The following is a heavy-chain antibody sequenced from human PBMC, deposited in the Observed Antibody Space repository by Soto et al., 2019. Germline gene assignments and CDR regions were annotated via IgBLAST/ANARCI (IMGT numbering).Heavy chain of an antibody. CDR3: ARDPGSSGWYYYYFDY. D-gene: IGHD6-19*01. V-gene: IGHV1-69*13. CDR2: IIPIFGTA. J-gene: IGHJ4*02. CDR1: GGTFGSYA. Sequence: GASVKVSCKASGGTFGSYAISWVRQAPGQGLEWMGGIIPIFGTANYAQKFQGRVTITADESTSTAYMELSSLRSEDTAVYYCARDPGSSGWYYYYFDYWGQGTLVTVSS.